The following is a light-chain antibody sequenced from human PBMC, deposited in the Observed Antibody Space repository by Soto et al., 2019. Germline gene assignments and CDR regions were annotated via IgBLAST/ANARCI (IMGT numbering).Light chain of an antibody. CDR3: QQYDSMST. Sequence: DIQMTQSPSTLSASVGARVSITCRASQSIGNWLAWYQQKPGKAPKLLIYKASTLQTGVPSRFDGSGSGTEFTLTISRLQPDDLATYYCQQYDSMSTFGQGTKLEIK. V-gene: IGKV1-5*03. J-gene: IGKJ2*01. CDR1: QSIGNW. CDR2: KAS.